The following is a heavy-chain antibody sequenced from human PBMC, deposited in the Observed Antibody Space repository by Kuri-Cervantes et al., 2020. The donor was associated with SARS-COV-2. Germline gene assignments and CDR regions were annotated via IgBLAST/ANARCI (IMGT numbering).Heavy chain of an antibody. V-gene: IGHV3-30-3*01. CDR1: GFTFSSYA. CDR3: ARGISCGGDCYPFDY. CDR2: ISYDGSNK. J-gene: IGHJ4*02. Sequence: GESLKISCAASGFTFSSYAMHWVRQAPGKGLEWVAVISYDGSNKYYADSVKGRFTISRDSSKNTLYLQMNSLRAEDTAVYYCARGISCGGDCYPFDYWGQGTLVTVSS. D-gene: IGHD2-21*01.